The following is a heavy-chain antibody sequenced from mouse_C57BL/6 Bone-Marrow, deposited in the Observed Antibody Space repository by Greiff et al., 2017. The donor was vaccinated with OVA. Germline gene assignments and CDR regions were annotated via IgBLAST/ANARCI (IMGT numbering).Heavy chain of an antibody. CDR1: GFTFSDYY. V-gene: IGHV5-12*01. Sequence: EVMLVESGGGLVQPGGSLKLSCAASGFTFSDYYMYWVRQTPEKRLEWVAYISNGGGSTYYPDTVKGRFTISRDNAKNTLYLQMSRLKSEDTAMYYCARRPRDYGGQGTTLTVSS. CDR3: ARRPRDY. CDR2: ISNGGGST. J-gene: IGHJ2*01.